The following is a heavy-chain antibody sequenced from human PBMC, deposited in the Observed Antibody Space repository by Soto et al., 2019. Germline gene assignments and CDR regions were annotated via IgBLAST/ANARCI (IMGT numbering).Heavy chain of an antibody. CDR1: GFTFGDYY. CDR3: ATVASSRSGVIFDE. CDR2: ISASGSSI. D-gene: IGHD2-8*01. J-gene: IGHJ4*02. V-gene: IGHV3-11*01. Sequence: GGSLRLSCSGSGFTFGDYYMSWIRQAPGRGLEWISYISASGSSIYYADSVKGRFAISRDNAKNSLYLQLTRLRAEDTAVYYCATVASSRSGVIFDEWGQGALVTV.